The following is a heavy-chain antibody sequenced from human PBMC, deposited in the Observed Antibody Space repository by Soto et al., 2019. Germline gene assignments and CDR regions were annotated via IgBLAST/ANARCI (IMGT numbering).Heavy chain of an antibody. CDR2: ISWDGGST. V-gene: IGHV3-43*01. D-gene: IGHD1-26*01. CDR1: GFTFDDYT. J-gene: IGHJ3*02. CDR3: AKGHMYSGSSNDAFDI. Sequence: GGSLRLSCAASGFTFDDYTMHWVRQAPGKGLEWVSLISWDGGSTYYADSVKGRFTISRDNSKNYLYLQMKSLRTEDTALYYCAKGHMYSGSSNDAFDIWGQGTMVTVSS.